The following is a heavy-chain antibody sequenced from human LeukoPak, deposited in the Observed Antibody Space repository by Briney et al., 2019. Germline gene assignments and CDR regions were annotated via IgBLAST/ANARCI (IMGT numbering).Heavy chain of an antibody. Sequence: ASVKVSCKASGYTFTGYYMHWVRQAPGQGLEWMGWINPNSGGTNYAQKFQGRVTMTRDTSISTAYMELSRLRSDDTAVYYCAMLPYCYGSGWPVVDYWGQGTLVTVSS. D-gene: IGHD3-10*01. V-gene: IGHV1-2*02. CDR3: AMLPYCYGSGWPVVDY. CDR2: INPNSGGT. J-gene: IGHJ4*02. CDR1: GYTFTGYY.